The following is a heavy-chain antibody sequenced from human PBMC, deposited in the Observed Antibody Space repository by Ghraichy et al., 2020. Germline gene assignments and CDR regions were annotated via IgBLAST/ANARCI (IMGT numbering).Heavy chain of an antibody. CDR2: ISQDGSGK. CDR3: ARDGNDEIWSGFSPDY. V-gene: IGHV3-7*04. D-gene: IGHD3-3*01. J-gene: IGHJ4*02. Sequence: CAASGFTFNSFWMSWVRQAPGKGLEWVAYISQDGSGKYYLDSMKGRLTISRDNAKNSVYLQLNSLRDEDTAVYYCARDGNDEIWSGFSPDYWGQGTLVTVSS. CDR1: GFTFNSFW.